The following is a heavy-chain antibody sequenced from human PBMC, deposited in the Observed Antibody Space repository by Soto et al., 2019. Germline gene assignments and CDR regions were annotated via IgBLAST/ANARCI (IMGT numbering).Heavy chain of an antibody. D-gene: IGHD1-1*01. CDR2: ISAHNGNT. CDR3: ARGRYGDY. Sequence: QVHLVQSGAEVKKPGASVKVSCKGSGYTFTSYGITWVRQAPGQGLEWMGWISAHNGNTDYAQRLQGRVTVTRDTSTSTAYMELRSMRSDDTAVYYCARGRYGDYWGQGALVTVSS. V-gene: IGHV1-18*01. CDR1: GYTFTSYG. J-gene: IGHJ4*02.